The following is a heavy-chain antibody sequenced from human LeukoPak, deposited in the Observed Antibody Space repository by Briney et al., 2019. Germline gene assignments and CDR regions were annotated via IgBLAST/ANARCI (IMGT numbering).Heavy chain of an antibody. CDR2: INTDSSDI. D-gene: IGHD2-2*01. CDR1: GFTFSRYA. CDR3: ARDTFQPGLIDS. J-gene: IGHJ4*02. Sequence: GGSLRLSCAASGFTFSRYAMNWVRQAPGKGLEWVSYINTDSSDIHYAGSVKGRFTISRDNARNTLYLQLSSLRAEDSAVYYCARDTFQPGLIDSWGQGTLVTVSS. V-gene: IGHV3-21*05.